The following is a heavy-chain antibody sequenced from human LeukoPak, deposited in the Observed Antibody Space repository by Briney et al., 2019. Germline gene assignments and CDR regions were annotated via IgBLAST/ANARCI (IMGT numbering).Heavy chain of an antibody. Sequence: ASVKVSCKASGYSFTGYYIHWVRQAPGQGLEWMGWINPNTGGTNFAQNFQGRVTMTRDTSITTTHMELSSLRSDDTAVYYCATVDQWLAYDYWGQGTLVTVSS. CDR2: INPNTGGT. J-gene: IGHJ4*02. CDR3: ATVDQWLAYDY. V-gene: IGHV1-2*02. D-gene: IGHD6-19*01. CDR1: GYSFTGYY.